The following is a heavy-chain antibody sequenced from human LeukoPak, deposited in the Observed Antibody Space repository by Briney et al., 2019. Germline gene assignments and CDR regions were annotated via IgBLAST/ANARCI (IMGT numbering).Heavy chain of an antibody. J-gene: IGHJ4*02. Sequence: GGSLRLSCAASGFTFSSYSMNWVRQAPGKGLEWVSSISSSSSYIYYADSVKGRFTISRDNAKNSLYLQMNSLRAEDTAVYYCARVRMATPSRGGLSVYWGQGTLVTVFS. CDR3: ARVRMATPSRGGLSVY. CDR1: GFTFSSYS. CDR2: ISSSSSYI. D-gene: IGHD5-24*01. V-gene: IGHV3-21*01.